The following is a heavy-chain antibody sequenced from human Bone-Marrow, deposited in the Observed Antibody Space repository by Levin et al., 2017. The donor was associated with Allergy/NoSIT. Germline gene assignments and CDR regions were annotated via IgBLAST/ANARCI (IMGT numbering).Heavy chain of an antibody. J-gene: IGHJ4*02. Sequence: GGSLRLSCAVSGFSLRSFGMHWVRQAPGKGLEWVAVISYDGTNEEYVDSVKGRFSISRDNSKNTLYLHMNSLGAEDTAVYYCARGSKELDYWGQGTLVTVSP. D-gene: IGHD3-10*01. CDR2: ISYDGTNE. CDR3: ARGSKELDY. V-gene: IGHV3-30*03. CDR1: GFSLRSFG.